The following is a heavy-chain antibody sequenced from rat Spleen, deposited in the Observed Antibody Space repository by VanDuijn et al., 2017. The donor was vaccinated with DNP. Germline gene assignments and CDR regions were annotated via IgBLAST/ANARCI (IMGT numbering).Heavy chain of an antibody. CDR2: INNAGST. CDR3: ARSRGPLDY. V-gene: IGHV3-3*01. CDR1: GFSITSSYR. J-gene: IGHJ2*01. Sequence: EVQLQESGPGLVKPSQSLSLACSVTGFSITSSYRWNWIRKFPGNKLEWMGYINNAGSTYYTPSLKSRISITKDTSKNQFFLQVNSVTTEDTATYYCARSRGPLDYWGQGVMVTVSS. D-gene: IGHD1-11*01.